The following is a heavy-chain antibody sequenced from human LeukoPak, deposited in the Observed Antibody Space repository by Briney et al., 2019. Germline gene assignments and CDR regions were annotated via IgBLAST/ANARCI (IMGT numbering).Heavy chain of an antibody. CDR2: INPSGGST. CDR3: ARGGPYYGDYENYYYYYYMDV. Sequence: GASVKVSCKASGYTFTSYYMHWVRQAPGQGLEWMGIINPSGGSTSYAQKFQGRVTMTRDTSTSTVYMELSSLRSEDTAVYYCARGGPYYGDYENYYYYYYMDVWGKGTTVTISS. V-gene: IGHV1-46*01. J-gene: IGHJ6*03. CDR1: GYTFTSYY. D-gene: IGHD4-17*01.